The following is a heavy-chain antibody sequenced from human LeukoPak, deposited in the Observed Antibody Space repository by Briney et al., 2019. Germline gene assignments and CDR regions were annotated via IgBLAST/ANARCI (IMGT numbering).Heavy chain of an antibody. D-gene: IGHD6-19*01. CDR3: ARQGTYSSAIGMGY. CDR2: IIPIFGTA. V-gene: IGHV1-69*05. J-gene: IGHJ4*02. Sequence: SVKVSCKASGGTFSSYAISWVRQAPGQGLEWMGGIIPIFGTASYAQKFQGRVTMTRDTSTRTVYMEVNSLRSEDTAVYYCARQGTYSSAIGMGYWGQGTLVTVSP. CDR1: GGTFSSYA.